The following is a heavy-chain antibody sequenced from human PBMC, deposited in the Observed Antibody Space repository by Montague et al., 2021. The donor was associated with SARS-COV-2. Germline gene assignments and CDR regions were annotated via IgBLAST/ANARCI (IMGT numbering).Heavy chain of an antibody. V-gene: IGHV3-23*01. Sequence: SLRLSCAASRFTFSSYAMSWVRQAPGRGLEWVSAISGSGGSRYSAGSLRGRFTISRDNSKNTLYLQLNSLRAEDTAVYYCAKDLTGGGELQGLFDYWGQGTQVTVSS. CDR3: AKDLTGGGELQGLFDY. D-gene: IGHD1-14*01. CDR1: RFTFSSYA. CDR2: ISGSGGSR. J-gene: IGHJ4*02.